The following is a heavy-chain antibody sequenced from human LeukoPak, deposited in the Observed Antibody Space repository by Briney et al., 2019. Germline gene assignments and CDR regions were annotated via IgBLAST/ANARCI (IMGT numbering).Heavy chain of an antibody. CDR2: IYSGGST. CDR3: ARVGYDYVWGSYRFHFDY. Sequence: GGSLRLSCAASGFTVSSNYMSWVRQAPGKGLEWVSVIYSGGSTYYADSVKGRFTISRDNSKNTLYLQMNSLRAEDTALYHCARVGYDYVWGSYRFHFDYWGQGTLVTVSS. V-gene: IGHV3-66*01. J-gene: IGHJ4*02. D-gene: IGHD3-16*02. CDR1: GFTVSSNY.